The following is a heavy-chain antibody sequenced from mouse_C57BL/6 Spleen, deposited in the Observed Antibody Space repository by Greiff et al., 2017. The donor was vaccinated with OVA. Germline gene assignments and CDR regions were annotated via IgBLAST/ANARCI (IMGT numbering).Heavy chain of an antibody. V-gene: IGHV1-53*01. Sequence: QVQLQQPGTELVKPGASVKLTCKASGYTFTSYWMHWVKQRPGQGLEWIGNINPSNGGTNYNEKFKSKATLTVDKSSSTAYMQLSSLTSEDSAVYYCARGLGRGYYFDYWGQGTTLTVSS. CDR2: INPSNGGT. J-gene: IGHJ2*01. CDR1: GYTFTSYW. D-gene: IGHD4-1*01. CDR3: ARGLGRGYYFDY.